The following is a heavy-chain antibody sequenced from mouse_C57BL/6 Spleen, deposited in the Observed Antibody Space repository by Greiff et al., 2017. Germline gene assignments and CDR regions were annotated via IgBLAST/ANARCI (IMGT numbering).Heavy chain of an antibody. CDR2: IHPNSGST. V-gene: IGHV1-64*01. J-gene: IGHJ2*01. D-gene: IGHD1-1*01. CDR1: GYTFTRYW. CDR3: ARDSSYSLYYFDY. Sequence: QVQLQQPGAELVKPGASVKLSCKASGYTFTRYWMHWVKQRPGQGLEWIGMIHPNSGSTNYNEKFKSTATLTVDKSSSTAYMQRSSLTSEDSAVYYCARDSSYSLYYFDYWGQGTTLTVSS.